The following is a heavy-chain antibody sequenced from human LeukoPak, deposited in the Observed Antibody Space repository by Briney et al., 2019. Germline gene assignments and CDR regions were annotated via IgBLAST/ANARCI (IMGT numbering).Heavy chain of an antibody. CDR2: ISAYNGNT. V-gene: IGHV1-18*01. D-gene: IGHD3-22*01. CDR3: ARVGGSGYYRYYFDY. J-gene: IGHJ4*02. CDR1: GYTFTSYG. Sequence: ASVKVSCKASGYTFTSYGISWVRQAPGQGLEWMGWISAYNGNTNYAQKLQGRVTMTRDTSTSTVYMELSSLRSEDTAVYYCARVGGSGYYRYYFDYWGQGTLVTVSS.